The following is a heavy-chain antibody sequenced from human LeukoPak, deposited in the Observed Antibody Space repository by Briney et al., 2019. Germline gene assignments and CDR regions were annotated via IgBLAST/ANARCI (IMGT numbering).Heavy chain of an antibody. J-gene: IGHJ4*02. CDR1: GYMFIAYA. CDR3: ARDPLVGTTTEFDY. CDR2: INLNSGGT. V-gene: IGHV1-2*02. Sequence: ASVKVSCKTSGYMFIAYAIYWVRQAPGQGLEWMGWINLNSGGTNYAQKSQGRVIMTRDTSTRTVYMELSRLTSDDTAVYYCARDPLVGTTTEFDYWGQGTLVTVSS. D-gene: IGHD1-26*01.